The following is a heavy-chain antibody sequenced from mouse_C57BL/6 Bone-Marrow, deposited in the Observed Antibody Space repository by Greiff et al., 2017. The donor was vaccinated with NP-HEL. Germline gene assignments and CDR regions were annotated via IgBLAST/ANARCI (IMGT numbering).Heavy chain of an antibody. Sequence: QVQLQQSGAELVKPGASVKISCKASGYAFSSYWMNWVKQRPGKGLEWIGQIYPGDGDTNYNGKFKGKATLTADKSSSTAYMQLSSLTSEDSAVYFCARSWAAQAWFAYWGQGTLVTVSA. CDR1: GYAFSSYW. D-gene: IGHD3-2*02. V-gene: IGHV1-80*01. CDR2: IYPGDGDT. J-gene: IGHJ3*01. CDR3: ARSWAAQAWFAY.